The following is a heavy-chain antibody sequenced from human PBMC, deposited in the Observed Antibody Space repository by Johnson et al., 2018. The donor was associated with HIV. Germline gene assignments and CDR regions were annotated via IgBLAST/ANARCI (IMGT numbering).Heavy chain of an antibody. V-gene: IGHV3-11*04. CDR2: ISSSGSTI. CDR1: GFTFSDYY. Sequence: QVQLVESGGGLVKPGGSLRLSCVASGFTFSDYYMSWIRQAPGKGLEWVSYISSSGSTIYSADSVQGRFTISRDNAKNSLYLQMNSLRAEDTAVYYCAGSKDCSGGSCPDGFDIWGQGTMVIVSS. D-gene: IGHD2-15*01. J-gene: IGHJ3*02. CDR3: AGSKDCSGGSCPDGFDI.